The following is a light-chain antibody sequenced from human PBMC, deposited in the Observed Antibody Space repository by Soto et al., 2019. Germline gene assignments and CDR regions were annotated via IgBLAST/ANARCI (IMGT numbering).Light chain of an antibody. J-gene: IGKJ2*01. CDR1: KSISSY. CDR3: HQSYSIIDT. Sequence: EIQMTQSPSSLSASVGDRVTITCRASKSISSYLNWYQQKQEKAPKLLIYAASSLQSGVPSRFSGSRSGTYFTLTISWLQPEDCATYYCHQSYSIIDTFGHGNPREIK. CDR2: AAS. V-gene: IGKV1-39*01.